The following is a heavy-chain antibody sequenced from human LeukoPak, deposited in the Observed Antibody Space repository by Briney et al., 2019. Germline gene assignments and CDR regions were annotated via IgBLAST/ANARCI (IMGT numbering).Heavy chain of an antibody. CDR3: ARDLPTVVTRIAAFDI. CDR1: GGSISSYY. J-gene: IGHJ3*02. Sequence: SETLSLTCTVSGGSISSYYWSWIRQPAGKGLEWIGRIYTSGSTNYNPSLKSRVTMSVDTSKNQFSLKLSSVTAADTAVYYCARDLPTVVTRIAAFDIWGXXXXXTVXX. V-gene: IGHV4-4*07. D-gene: IGHD4-23*01. CDR2: IYTSGST.